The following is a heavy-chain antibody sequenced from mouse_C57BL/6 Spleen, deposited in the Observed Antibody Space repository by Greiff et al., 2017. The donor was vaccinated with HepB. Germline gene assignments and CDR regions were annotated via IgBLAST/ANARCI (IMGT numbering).Heavy chain of an antibody. J-gene: IGHJ2*01. CDR1: GYAFSSSW. CDR2: IYPGDGDT. CDR3: ARSPYYYGSGNYFDY. D-gene: IGHD1-1*01. V-gene: IGHV1-82*01. Sequence: QVQLKESGPELVKPGASVKISCKASGYAFSSSWMNWVKQRPGKGLEWIGRIYPGDGDTNYNGKFKGKATLTADKSSSTAYMQLSSLTSEDSAVYFCARSPYYYGSGNYFDYWGQGTTLTVSS.